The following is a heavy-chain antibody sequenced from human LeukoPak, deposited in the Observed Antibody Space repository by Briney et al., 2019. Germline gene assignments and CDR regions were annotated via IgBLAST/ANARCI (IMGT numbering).Heavy chain of an antibody. CDR3: ASHPTTTVVTGIDY. V-gene: IGHV4-39*01. CDR1: GFTFSSY. Sequence: GSLRLSCAASGFTFSSYWGWIRQPPGKGLEWIGSIYYSGSTYYNPSLKSRVTISVDTSKNQFSLKLSSVTAADTAVYYCASHPTTTVVTGIDYWGQGTLVTVSS. J-gene: IGHJ4*02. CDR2: IYYSGST. D-gene: IGHD4-23*01.